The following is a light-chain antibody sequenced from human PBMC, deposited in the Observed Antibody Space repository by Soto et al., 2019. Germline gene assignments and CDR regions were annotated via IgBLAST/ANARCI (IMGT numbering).Light chain of an antibody. CDR3: QTWGSGIVV. Sequence: QPVLTQSPSASASLGASVKLTCTLSSGHSNYAIAWHQQQSEKGPRYLMKLNSDGSHSKGDGIPDRFSGSSSGAERYLTISSLQSEDEADYYCQTWGSGIVVXGGGTKVTVL. J-gene: IGLJ2*01. CDR2: LNSDGSH. CDR1: SGHSNYA. V-gene: IGLV4-69*01.